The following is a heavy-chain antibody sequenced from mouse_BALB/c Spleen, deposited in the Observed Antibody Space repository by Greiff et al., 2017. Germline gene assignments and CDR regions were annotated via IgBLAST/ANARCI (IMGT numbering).Heavy chain of an antibody. CDR1: GYTFTSYT. D-gene: IGHD1-2*01. Sequence: VQLQHSGAELARPGASVKMSCKASGYTFTSYTMHWVKQRPGQGLEWIGYINPSSGYTNYNQKFKDKATLTADKSSSTAYMQLSSLTSEDSAVYYCARSTTATWYFDVWGAGTTVTVSS. CDR2: INPSSGYT. V-gene: IGHV1-4*01. CDR3: ARSTTATWYFDV. J-gene: IGHJ1*01.